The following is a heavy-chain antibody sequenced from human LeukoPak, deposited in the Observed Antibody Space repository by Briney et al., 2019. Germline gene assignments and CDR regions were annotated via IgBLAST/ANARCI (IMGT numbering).Heavy chain of an antibody. D-gene: IGHD6-13*01. V-gene: IGHV3-21*01. CDR2: ISSSSTYI. CDR1: GFTFSIYS. CDR3: ARKYSSSWFEYAFDI. J-gene: IGHJ3*02. Sequence: GGSLRLSCVASGFTFSIYSINWVRQAPGKGLEWVSSISSSSTYIYYADSVKGRFTISRDNAKNSLYLQMNSLRAEDTAVYYCARKYSSSWFEYAFDIWGQGTMVTVSS.